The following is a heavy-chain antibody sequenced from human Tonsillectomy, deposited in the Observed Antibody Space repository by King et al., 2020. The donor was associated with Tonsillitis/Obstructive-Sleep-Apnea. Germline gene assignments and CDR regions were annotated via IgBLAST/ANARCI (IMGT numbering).Heavy chain of an antibody. V-gene: IGHV3-21*01. D-gene: IGHD1-26*01. CDR2: ISSSSSYI. CDR1: GFTFSSYS. CDR3: ARGIGMGATERFDY. J-gene: IGHJ4*02. Sequence: VQLVESGGGLVKPGGSLRLSCAASGFTFSSYSMNWVRQAPGKGLEWVSSISSSSSYIYYADSVKGRFTISRDNAKNSLYLQMNSLRAEDTAVYYCARGIGMGATERFDYWGQGTLVTVSS.